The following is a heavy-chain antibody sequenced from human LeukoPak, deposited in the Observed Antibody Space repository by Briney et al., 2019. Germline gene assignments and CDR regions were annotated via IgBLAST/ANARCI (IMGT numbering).Heavy chain of an antibody. CDR3: ARENDGDEDGYNSAFDY. Sequence: SVKVSSKASGGTFSSYAISWVRQAPGQGLEWMGRIIPIFGIANYAQKFQGRVTITADKSTSTAYMELSSLRSEDTAVYYCARENDGDEDGYNSAFDYWGQGSLVTVSS. D-gene: IGHD5-24*01. J-gene: IGHJ4*02. CDR2: IIPIFGIA. V-gene: IGHV1-69*04. CDR1: GGTFSSYA.